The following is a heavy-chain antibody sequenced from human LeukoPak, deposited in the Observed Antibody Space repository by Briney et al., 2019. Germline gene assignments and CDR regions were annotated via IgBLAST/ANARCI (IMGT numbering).Heavy chain of an antibody. CDR2: ISYDGSNK. CDR1: GFTFSSYG. Sequence: PGRSLRLSCAASGFTFSSYGMHWVRQAPGKGLEWVAVISYDGSNKYYADSVKGRFTISRDNSKNTLYLQMNSLRAEDTALYYCAGRGSTSGSSPLDYWGQGNLVTVSS. J-gene: IGHJ4*02. D-gene: IGHD2-2*01. CDR3: AGRGSTSGSSPLDY. V-gene: IGHV3-30*03.